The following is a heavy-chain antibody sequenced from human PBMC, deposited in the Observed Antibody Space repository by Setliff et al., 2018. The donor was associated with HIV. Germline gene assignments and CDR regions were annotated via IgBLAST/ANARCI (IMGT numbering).Heavy chain of an antibody. Sequence: EASVKVSCKASGYTFTSHGISWVRQAPGQGLEWMGWMNPDSGNTDYAQKFQGRVTMTRDTSITTAYMELSRLRSDDTAVYYCARGGTTVNYYYYYMDVWGKGTTVTVSS. D-gene: IGHD1-1*01. CDR3: ARGGTTVNYYYYYMDV. J-gene: IGHJ6*03. V-gene: IGHV1-8*01. CDR2: MNPDSGNT. CDR1: GYTFTSHG.